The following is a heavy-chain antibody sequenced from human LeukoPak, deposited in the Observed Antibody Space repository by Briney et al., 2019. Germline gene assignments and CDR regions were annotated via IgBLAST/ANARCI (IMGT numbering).Heavy chain of an antibody. CDR3: AIMSRVDTGKSPLGD. V-gene: IGHV1-46*01. D-gene: IGHD5-18*01. CDR2: INPSSGST. Sequence: ASVKVSCKASGYTFATYYMHWVRQAPGQGLEWMGVINPSSGSTNYAQNFQGRVTMTRDTSTSTVYMELSSLRSEDTAMYYCAIMSRVDTGKSPLGDWGQGSLVTVSS. J-gene: IGHJ4*02. CDR1: GYTFATYY.